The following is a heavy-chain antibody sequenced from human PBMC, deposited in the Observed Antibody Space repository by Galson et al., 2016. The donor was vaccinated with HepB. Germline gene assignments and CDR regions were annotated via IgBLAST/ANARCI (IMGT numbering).Heavy chain of an antibody. CDR3: ARRTGTGGDAFDM. Sequence: SVKVSCKASGGTFSSYAISWVRQAPRQGLEWMGDIIPISGKISYAQSFQGRVTITADESTSTVYMDLSGLRSEDTAFYYCARRTGTGGDAFDMWGQGTMVSVSS. D-gene: IGHD1-7*01. CDR1: GGTFSSYA. J-gene: IGHJ3*02. V-gene: IGHV1-69*13. CDR2: IIPISGKI.